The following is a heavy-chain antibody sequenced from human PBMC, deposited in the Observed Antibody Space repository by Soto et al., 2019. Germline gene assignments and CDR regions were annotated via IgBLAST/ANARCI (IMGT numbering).Heavy chain of an antibody. CDR3: ARDSGRAGIAAPDY. J-gene: IGHJ4*02. Sequence: HPGGSLRLSCAASGFTFSSYGMHWVRQAPGKGLEWVAVIWYDGSNKYYADSVKGRFTISRDNSKNTLYLQMNSLRAEDTAVYYCARDSGRAGIAAPDYWGQGTLVTVSS. CDR1: GFTFSSYG. D-gene: IGHD6-13*01. CDR2: IWYDGSNK. V-gene: IGHV3-33*01.